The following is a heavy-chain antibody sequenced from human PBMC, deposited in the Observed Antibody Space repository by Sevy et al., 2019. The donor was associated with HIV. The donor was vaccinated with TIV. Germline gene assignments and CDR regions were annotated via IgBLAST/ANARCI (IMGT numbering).Heavy chain of an antibody. J-gene: IGHJ6*02. CDR3: ARTFDFWSTDQTGSYYYYGLDV. D-gene: IGHD3-3*01. V-gene: IGHV3-33*01. CDR1: GFTLSSHG. CDR2: IWYDGSHK. Sequence: GGSLRLSCVASGFTLSSHGMHWVRQAPGKGLEWVSLIWYDGSHKFYADSVKGRFTISRDNSKNTLYLQMNSLRAEDTAVYYCARTFDFWSTDQTGSYYYYGLDVWGQGTTVTVSS.